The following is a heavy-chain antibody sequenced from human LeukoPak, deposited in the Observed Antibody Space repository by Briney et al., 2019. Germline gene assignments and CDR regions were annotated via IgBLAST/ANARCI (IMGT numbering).Heavy chain of an antibody. V-gene: IGHV2-70*11. Sequence: RESGPALVKPTPTLTLTCTFSGFSLRTRGMGVSWIRQPPGKAREWLSGSDWDDDNYYSTSLKTRLTISKDPSKNQVVLTMTNMDPVDTATYYCARIPCSGGSRERSNYDYWGQGTLVTVSS. CDR1: GFSLRTRGMG. CDR2: SDWDDDN. D-gene: IGHD2-15*01. J-gene: IGHJ4*02. CDR3: ARIPCSGGSRERSNYDY.